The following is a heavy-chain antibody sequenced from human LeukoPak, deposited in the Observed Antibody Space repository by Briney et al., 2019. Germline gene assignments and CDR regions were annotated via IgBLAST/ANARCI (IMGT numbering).Heavy chain of an antibody. D-gene: IGHD6-13*01. Sequence: GGSLRLSCAASGFTFSSYAMSWVRQAPGXXXXWVSAISGSGGSTYYADSVKGRFTISRDNSKNTLYLQMNSLRAEDTAVYYCAKDRVSSWYGGGNYWGQGTLVTVSS. CDR1: GFTFSSYA. J-gene: IGHJ4*02. CDR3: AKDRVSSWYGGGNY. CDR2: ISGSGGST. V-gene: IGHV3-23*01.